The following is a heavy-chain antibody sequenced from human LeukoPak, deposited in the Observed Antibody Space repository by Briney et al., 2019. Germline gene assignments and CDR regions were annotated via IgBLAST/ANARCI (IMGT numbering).Heavy chain of an antibody. V-gene: IGHV3-33*01. D-gene: IGHD3-3*01. CDR2: IWYDGSNK. Sequence: GGSLRLSCAASGFTFSSYGIHWVRQAPGKGLEWVAVIWYDGSNKYYADSVKGRFTISRDNSKNTLYLQMNSLRAEDTAVYYCARDRRIPYDFWSGYQGGPTFPWGQGTLVTVSS. J-gene: IGHJ5*02. CDR3: ARDRRIPYDFWSGYQGGPTFP. CDR1: GFTFSSYG.